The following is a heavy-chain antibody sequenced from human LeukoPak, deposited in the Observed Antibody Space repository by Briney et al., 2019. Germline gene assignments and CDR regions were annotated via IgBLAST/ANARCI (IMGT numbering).Heavy chain of an antibody. Sequence: PSETLSLTCTVSGVSISSTSYCWGWIRQPPGKGLEWIGSIYYSGRTCYNPSLKSRLTISVDTPKNQFSLKLSSVTAADTAVYYCAQSLGASTWFGNWFDPWGQGTLVTVSS. CDR3: AQSLGASTWFGNWFDP. CDR1: GVSISSTSYC. CDR2: IYYSGRT. V-gene: IGHV4-39*01. D-gene: IGHD3-10*01. J-gene: IGHJ5*02.